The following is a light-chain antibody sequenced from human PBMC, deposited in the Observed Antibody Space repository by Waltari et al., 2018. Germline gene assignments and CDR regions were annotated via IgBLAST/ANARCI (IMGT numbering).Light chain of an antibody. Sequence: DIQLTQSPSFLSASVGDRVPLTCRASQGISSYLAWYQQKPGKAPKLLIYAASTLQSGVPSRFSGSGSGTEFTLTISSLQPEDFATYYCQQLNSYLVTFGQGTKLEIK. CDR1: QGISSY. V-gene: IGKV1-9*01. CDR2: AAS. J-gene: IGKJ2*01. CDR3: QQLNSYLVT.